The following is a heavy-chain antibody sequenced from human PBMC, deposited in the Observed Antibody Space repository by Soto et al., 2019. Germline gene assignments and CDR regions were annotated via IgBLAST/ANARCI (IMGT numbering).Heavy chain of an antibody. Sequence: GVSLRLSCAAFGFIVTDAGMHGVLQAPGKGPEWVGLIKSRTAGGTVEYAAPVKGRFTISRDDTKNTVYLQMNSLKTDHTAVYYCGRLSRTAPWGQGTLVTVSS. CDR1: GFIVTDAG. D-gene: IGHD3-16*01. V-gene: IGHV3-15*07. CDR2: IKSRTAGGTV. CDR3: GRLSRTAP. J-gene: IGHJ5*02.